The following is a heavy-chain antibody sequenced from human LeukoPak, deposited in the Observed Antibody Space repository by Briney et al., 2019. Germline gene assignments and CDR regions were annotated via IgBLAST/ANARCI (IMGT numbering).Heavy chain of an antibody. CDR2: IGTGSDT. D-gene: IGHD4/OR15-4a*01. J-gene: IGHJ3*02. Sequence: GGSLRLSCAASGFRFNIYDMHWVRHASGKGLEWVAHIGTGSDTHFSDSVKGRFTISRENARNSLYLQMNNLRAEDTAVYYCARDRRADYGVNDDAFDIWGHGTMVTVSS. CDR3: ARDRRADYGVNDDAFDI. V-gene: IGHV3-13*01. CDR1: GFRFNIYD.